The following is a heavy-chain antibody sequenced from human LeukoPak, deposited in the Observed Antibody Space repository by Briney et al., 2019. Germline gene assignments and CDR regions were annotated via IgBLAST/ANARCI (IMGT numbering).Heavy chain of an antibody. CDR3: ATSSGYYYAVDY. CDR1: GFTFSSYS. V-gene: IGHV3-21*01. Sequence: GGSLRLSCAASGFTFSSYSMNWVRQAPGKGLEWVSSISSSSSYIYYADSVKGRFTISRDNAKNSLHLQMNSLRAEDTAVYYCATSSGYYYAVDYWGQGTLVTVSS. D-gene: IGHD3-22*01. CDR2: ISSSSSYI. J-gene: IGHJ4*02.